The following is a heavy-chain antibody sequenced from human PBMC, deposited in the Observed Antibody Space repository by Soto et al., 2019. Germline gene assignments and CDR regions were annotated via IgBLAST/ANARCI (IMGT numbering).Heavy chain of an antibody. Sequence: QVQLQESGPGLVKPSQTLSLTCTVSGGSISSGDYYWSWIRQPPGKGLEWIGYIYYSGSTYYNPSLKSRVTISVHTSKNQFSLTLSSVTAADTAVYYCASGSEMATIGYYWGQGTLVTVSS. CDR3: ASGSEMATIGYY. CDR2: IYYSGST. D-gene: IGHD3-10*01. CDR1: GGSISSGDYY. V-gene: IGHV4-30-4*01. J-gene: IGHJ4*02.